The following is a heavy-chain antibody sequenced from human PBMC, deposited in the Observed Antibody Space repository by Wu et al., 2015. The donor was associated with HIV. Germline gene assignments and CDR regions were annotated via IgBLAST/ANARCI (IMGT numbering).Heavy chain of an antibody. Sequence: QVQLVQSGAEVKKPGASVKVSCKTSGYTFTSYYMHWVRQAPGQGLEWMGIINPSGGSTSYAQKFQGRVTMTRDTSTSTVYMELSSLRSEDTAVYYCARDGLSVAGLDYWGQGTLVTVSS. CDR1: GYTFTSYY. CDR3: ARDGLSVAGLDY. CDR2: INPSGGST. D-gene: IGHD5-12*01. V-gene: IGHV1-46*01. J-gene: IGHJ4*02.